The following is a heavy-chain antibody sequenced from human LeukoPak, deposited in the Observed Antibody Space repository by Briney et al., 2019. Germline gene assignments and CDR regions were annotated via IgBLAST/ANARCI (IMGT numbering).Heavy chain of an antibody. CDR2: TYSGGRT. CDR1: GFTFSSNF. D-gene: IGHD3-22*01. J-gene: IGHJ4*02. V-gene: IGHV3-66*01. Sequence: GGSLRLSCAASGFTFSSNFMSWVRQAPGKGLEWVSVTYSGGRTDYADSVKGRFTISRDNSRNMLYLQMNSLRPEDTAVYYCARDGLYYYDSSGLKYFDYWGQGTLVTVSS. CDR3: ARDGLYYYDSSGLKYFDY.